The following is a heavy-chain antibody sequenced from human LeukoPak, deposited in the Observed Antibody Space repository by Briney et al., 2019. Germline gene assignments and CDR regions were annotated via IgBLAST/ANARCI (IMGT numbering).Heavy chain of an antibody. V-gene: IGHV1-2*02. CDR3: ARDQATVTTPWVDS. J-gene: IGHJ4*02. CDR1: GYTFTNYY. D-gene: IGHD4-17*01. Sequence: ASVKVSCKASGYTFTNYYIHWVRQAPGQGLEWMGWINPNSGGTNSAQKFQGRVTVTRDTSISTAYMELSRLRSDDTAVYYCARDQATVTTPWVDSWGQGSLVTVSS. CDR2: INPNSGGT.